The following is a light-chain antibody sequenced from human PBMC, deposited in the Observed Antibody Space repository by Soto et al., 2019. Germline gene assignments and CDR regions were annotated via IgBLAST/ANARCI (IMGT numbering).Light chain of an antibody. CDR3: CSYAGTYTWV. Sequence: QSALAKPRSVSGSPGQSVTISCTGTSSDVGGYKYVSWYQQYPGKAPQLMIYDVNERPSGVPYRFSGSKSGNTASLTISGLQAEDEADYYCCSYAGTYTWVFGGGTKVTVL. CDR2: DVN. CDR1: SSDVGGYKY. J-gene: IGLJ3*02. V-gene: IGLV2-11*01.